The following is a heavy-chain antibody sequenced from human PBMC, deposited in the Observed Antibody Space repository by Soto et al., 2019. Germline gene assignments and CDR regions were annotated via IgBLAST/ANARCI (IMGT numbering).Heavy chain of an antibody. V-gene: IGHV4-34*01. CDR3: ARGRHSSSWYGRYYFGY. Sequence: SETLSLTCAVYGGSFSGYYWSWIRQPPGKGLEWIGEINHSGSTNYNPSLKSRVTRSVDTSKNQFSLKLSSVTAADTAVYYCARGRHSSSWYGRYYFGYWVQVTLVTFSS. J-gene: IGHJ4*02. CDR2: INHSGST. CDR1: GGSFSGYY. D-gene: IGHD6-13*01.